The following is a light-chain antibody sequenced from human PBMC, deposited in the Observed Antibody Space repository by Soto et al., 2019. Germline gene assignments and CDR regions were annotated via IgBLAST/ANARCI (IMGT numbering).Light chain of an antibody. CDR2: RAT. CDR3: QQYNDWLPYT. J-gene: IGKJ2*01. V-gene: IGKV3-15*01. CDR1: QSVGSY. Sequence: EIVITQSPVTLSVSPGERTTLSCRASQSVGSYLAWYQQKPGQAPRLLIYRATTRATGVPVRFSGSGSGTEFTLTITSLQSEDFAVYYCQQYNDWLPYTFGQGTKLEIK.